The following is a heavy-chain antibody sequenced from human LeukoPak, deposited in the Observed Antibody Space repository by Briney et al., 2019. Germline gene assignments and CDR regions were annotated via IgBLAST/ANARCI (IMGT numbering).Heavy chain of an antibody. CDR2: IYHIGTT. CDR3: ARGCNRYDSSGYHCY. J-gene: IGHJ4*02. CDR1: GVSISSYS. D-gene: IGHD3-22*01. Sequence: SETLSLTSTVSGVSISSYSWSWIRQPPGKGLENIGYIYHIGTTNYNPSLKSRVTISLDTSKNQFSLNLSSVTAADTAMYYCARGCNRYDSSGYHCYWGQGTLVTVSS. V-gene: IGHV4-59*01.